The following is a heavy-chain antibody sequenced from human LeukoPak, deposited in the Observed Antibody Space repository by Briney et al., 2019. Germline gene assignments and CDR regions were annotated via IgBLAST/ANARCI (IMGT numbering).Heavy chain of an antibody. Sequence: PSETLCLTCAVSGGSISSNNWWGWVRQPPGKGLEWIGEIHHSGSPNYNPSLKSRITISVDTSKNQFSLKLSSVTAEDTAVYYCARAHPTAYYYDSSGSNGFDYWGQGTLVTVSS. CDR2: IHHSGSP. D-gene: IGHD3-22*01. CDR3: ARAHPTAYYYDSSGSNGFDY. V-gene: IGHV4-4*02. CDR1: GGSISSNNW. J-gene: IGHJ4*02.